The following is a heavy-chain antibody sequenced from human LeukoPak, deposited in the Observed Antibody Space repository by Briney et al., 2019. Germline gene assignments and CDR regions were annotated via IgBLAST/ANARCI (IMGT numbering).Heavy chain of an antibody. J-gene: IGHJ4*02. V-gene: IGHV3-33*01. CDR2: VWNDGSNK. D-gene: IGHD3-10*01. CDR1: AFXFSSFG. Sequence: RRSLRLSCAASAFXFSSFGIHWVRHAQGRGLGWEGVVWNDGSNKYYTDSVKGRFTISRDNSKNTLYLQMNSLRAEDTVVYYCARDHADYYGSGSYYNAPGYWGQGTLVTVSS. CDR3: ARDHADYYGSGSYYNAPGY.